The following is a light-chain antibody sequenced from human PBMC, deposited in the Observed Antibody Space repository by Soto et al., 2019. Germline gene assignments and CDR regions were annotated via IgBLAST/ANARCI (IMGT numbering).Light chain of an antibody. CDR1: QGIIDY. CDR2: AAS. CDR3: QKYNTAPQK. Sequence: DIQMTQSPSSLSANVGDRVTITCRASQGIIDYVAWFQQKPGKAPKLLIYAASTPQSGVPSRFSGSRSGTDCTLTISSLQPADVATYYCQKYNTAPQKFGQGTKVYIK. J-gene: IGKJ1*01. V-gene: IGKV1-27*01.